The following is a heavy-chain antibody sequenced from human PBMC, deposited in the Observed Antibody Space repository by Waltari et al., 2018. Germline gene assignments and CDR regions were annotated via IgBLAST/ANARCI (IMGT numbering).Heavy chain of an antibody. D-gene: IGHD6-13*01. CDR3: ARGIWQQLAHFDS. Sequence: QLHLQLSGPGLVKPSETLSLTCAVSGTSVTTTNYFWGWIRQPPGKGLEWLGRIDFTGSTDSNPSLKSRVTISIDTSTNQFSLNLRSVTAADTAVYYCARGIWQQLAHFDSWGQGTLVTVSS. CDR2: IDFTGST. J-gene: IGHJ4*02. CDR1: GTSVTTTNYF. V-gene: IGHV4-39*01.